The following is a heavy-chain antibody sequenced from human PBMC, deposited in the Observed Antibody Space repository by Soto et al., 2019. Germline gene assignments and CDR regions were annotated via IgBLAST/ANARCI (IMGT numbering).Heavy chain of an antibody. Sequence: EVQLVESGGGLVQPGGSLRLSCAASGFTFSSYSMNWVRQAPGKGLEWVSYISSSSTIYYADSVKGRFTISRDNAKISLYLQMNSLRDEDTAVYYCARHPERIAQIGWFDPWGQGILVTVSS. J-gene: IGHJ5*02. CDR1: GFTFSSYS. D-gene: IGHD6-13*01. CDR2: ISSSSTI. V-gene: IGHV3-48*02. CDR3: ARHPERIAQIGWFDP.